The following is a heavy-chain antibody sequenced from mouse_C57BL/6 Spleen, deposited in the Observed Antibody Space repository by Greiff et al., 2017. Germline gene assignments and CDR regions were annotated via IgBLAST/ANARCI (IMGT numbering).Heavy chain of an antibody. CDR1: GYSITSGYY. J-gene: IGHJ2*01. CDR3: ARGSSGNFDY. Sequence: EVKLQESGPGLVKPSQSLSLTCSVTGYSITSGYYWNWIRQFPGNKLEWMGYISYDGSNNYNPSLKNRISITRDTSTNQFFLKLNSVTTEDTATYYCARGSSGNFDYWGQGTTLTVSS. V-gene: IGHV3-6*01. D-gene: IGHD3-1*01. CDR2: ISYDGSN.